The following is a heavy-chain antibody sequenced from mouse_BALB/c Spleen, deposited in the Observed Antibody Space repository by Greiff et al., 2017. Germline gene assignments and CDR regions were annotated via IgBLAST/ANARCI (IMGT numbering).Heavy chain of an antibody. J-gene: IGHJ3*01. V-gene: IGHV5-6-2*01. CDR3: ARQGEGYYGYSWFAY. D-gene: IGHD1-2*01. CDR1: GFTFSSYY. Sequence: EVKLVESGGGLVKLGGSLKLSCAASGFTFSSYYMSWVRQTPEKRLELVAAINSNGGSTYYPDTVKGRFTISRDNAKNTLYLQMSSLKSEDTALYYCARQGEGYYGYSWFAYWGQGTLVTVSA. CDR2: INSNGGST.